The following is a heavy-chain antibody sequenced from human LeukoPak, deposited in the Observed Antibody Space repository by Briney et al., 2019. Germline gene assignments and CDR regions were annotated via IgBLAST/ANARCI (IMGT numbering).Heavy chain of an antibody. CDR2: INHSGST. V-gene: IGHV4-34*01. CDR3: ARGTSYSKRTFDP. D-gene: IGHD1-14*01. J-gene: IGHJ5*02. Sequence: SETLSLTCAVYGGSFSGYYWSWIRQPPGKGLEWIGEINHSGSTNYNPSLKSRVTISVDTSKNQFSLKLSSVTAADTAVYYCARGTSYSKRTFDPWGQGTLVNVSS. CDR1: GGSFSGYY.